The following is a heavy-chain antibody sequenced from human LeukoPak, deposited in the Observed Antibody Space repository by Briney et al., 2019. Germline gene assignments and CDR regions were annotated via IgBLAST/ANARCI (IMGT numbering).Heavy chain of an antibody. CDR1: GFTFSSYA. V-gene: IGHV3-23*01. CDR2: ISGSGGST. D-gene: IGHD6-13*01. CDR3: AKDQGTASSSWYEGKYFQH. J-gene: IGHJ1*01. Sequence: GGSLRLSCAASGFTFSSYAMSWVRQAPGKGLEWVSAISGSGGSTYYADSVKGRFTISRDNSKDTLYLQMNSLRAEDTAVYYCAKDQGTASSSWYEGKYFQHWGQGTLVTVSS.